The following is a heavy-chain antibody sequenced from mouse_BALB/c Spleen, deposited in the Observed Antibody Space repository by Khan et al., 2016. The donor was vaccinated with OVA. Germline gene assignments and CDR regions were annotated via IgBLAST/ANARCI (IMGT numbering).Heavy chain of an antibody. D-gene: IGHD1-1*01. Sequence: VQLQQSGPELVKPGASVKISCKASGYSFTGYFMNWVMRSHGKSLEWIGRINPHIGETFYNQKFKGKATLTVDESSSTAHMELRSLASEDSAVYYCARIYGSDFDYWGQGTTLTVSS. CDR1: GYSFTGYF. V-gene: IGHV1-20*02. J-gene: IGHJ2*01. CDR2: INPHIGET. CDR3: ARIYGSDFDY.